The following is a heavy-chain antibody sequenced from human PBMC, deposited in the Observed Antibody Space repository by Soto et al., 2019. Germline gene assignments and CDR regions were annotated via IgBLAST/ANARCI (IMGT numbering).Heavy chain of an antibody. V-gene: IGHV3-30-3*01. D-gene: IGHD3-10*01. CDR3: ARDLGSPTYGSGEGGTDY. CDR2: ISYDGSNK. Sequence: QVQLVESGGGVVQPGRSLRLSCAASGFTFSSYAIHWVRQAPGKGLEWVAVISYDGSNKYYADSVKGRFTISRDNSKNTLYLQMNSLRAEDTAVYYCARDLGSPTYGSGEGGTDYWGQGTLVTVSS. CDR1: GFTFSSYA. J-gene: IGHJ4*02.